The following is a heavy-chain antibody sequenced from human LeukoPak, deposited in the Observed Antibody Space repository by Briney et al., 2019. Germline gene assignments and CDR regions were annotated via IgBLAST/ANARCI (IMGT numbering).Heavy chain of an antibody. D-gene: IGHD3-3*01. J-gene: IGHJ5*02. V-gene: IGHV4-34*01. Sequence: SETLSLTCAVYGGSFSGYYWSWIRQPPGKGLEWIGEINHSGSTYYNPSLKSRVTISVDTSKNQFSLKLSSVTAADTAVYYCARILTEFWSGYYTRFDPWGQGTLVTVSS. CDR3: ARILTEFWSGYYTRFDP. CDR1: GGSFSGYY. CDR2: INHSGST.